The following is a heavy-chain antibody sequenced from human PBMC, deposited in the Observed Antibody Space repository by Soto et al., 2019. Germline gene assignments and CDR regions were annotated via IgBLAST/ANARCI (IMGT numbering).Heavy chain of an antibody. V-gene: IGHV3-33*01. D-gene: IGHD3-22*01. CDR1: GFTSSTYG. CDR3: ARDNYYDSSGYHLKGGFDF. Sequence: GSLRLSCAASGFTSSTYGIHWVRQAPGKGLEWVAFIWYDGSKKYYADSVEGRFTISRDNSKDTVYLQMNSLRAGDTAVYYCARDNYYDSSGYHLKGGFDFWGQGTLVTVSS. CDR2: IWYDGSKK. J-gene: IGHJ4*02.